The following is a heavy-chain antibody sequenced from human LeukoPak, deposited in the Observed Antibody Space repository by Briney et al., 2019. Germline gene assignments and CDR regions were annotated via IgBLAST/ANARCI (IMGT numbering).Heavy chain of an antibody. CDR3: ARVDTAMVVLDY. CDR1: GGTFSSYA. J-gene: IGHJ4*02. D-gene: IGHD5-18*01. Sequence: GASVKVSCKASGGTFSSYAISWVRQAPGQGLEWIGGIIPIFGTANYAQKFQGRVTITTDESTSTAYMELSSLRSEDTAVYYCARVDTAMVVLDYWGRGTLVTVSS. V-gene: IGHV1-69*05. CDR2: IIPIFGTA.